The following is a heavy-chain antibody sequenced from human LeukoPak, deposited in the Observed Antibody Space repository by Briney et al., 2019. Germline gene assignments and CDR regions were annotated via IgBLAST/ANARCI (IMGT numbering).Heavy chain of an antibody. CDR2: LNPNSGGT. V-gene: IGHV1-2*02. J-gene: IGHJ4*02. D-gene: IGHD3-10*01. CDR3: ATDGPGYYGSGS. CDR1: GYTVTGYY. Sequence: ASVKVSCTASGYTVTGYYMHWVRAAPGQGVERMAWLNPNSGGTNYAQKFQGRVTMTRDTSISTAYMELSSLRSEDTAVYYCATDGPGYYGSGSWGQGTLVTVSS.